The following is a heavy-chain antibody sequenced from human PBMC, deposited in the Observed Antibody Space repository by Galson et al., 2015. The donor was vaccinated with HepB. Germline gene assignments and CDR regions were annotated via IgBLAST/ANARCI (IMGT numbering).Heavy chain of an antibody. CDR1: GYTFTNSA. V-gene: IGHV7-4-1*02. CDR3: ARHGCIGRSCPNTFTDH. CDR2: INTNTGNP. Sequence: SVKVSCKASGYTFTNSAMNWVRQAPGQGLEWMGWINTNTGNPTYAQGFTGSFVFSLDTSVNTAYLQISSLRAEDTAMYFCARHGCIGRSCPNTFTDHWGKGTLVTVSS. D-gene: IGHD6-13*01. J-gene: IGHJ4*02.